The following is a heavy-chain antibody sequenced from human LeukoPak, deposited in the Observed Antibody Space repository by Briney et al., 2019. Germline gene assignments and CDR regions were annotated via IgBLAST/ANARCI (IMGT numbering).Heavy chain of an antibody. V-gene: IGHV3-23*01. CDR2: ISGSGGST. CDR1: GFTFSSYW. D-gene: IGHD1-1*01. J-gene: IGHJ4*02. CDR3: AKASNTWNYFDY. Sequence: GGSLRLSCAASGFTFSSYWMSWVRQAPGKGLEWVSAISGSGGSTYYADSVKGRFTISRDNSKNTLSLQMNSLRAEDTAIYYCAKASNTWNYFDYWGQGTLVTVSS.